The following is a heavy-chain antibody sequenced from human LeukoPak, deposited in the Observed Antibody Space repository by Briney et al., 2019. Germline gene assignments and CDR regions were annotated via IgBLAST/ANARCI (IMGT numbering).Heavy chain of an antibody. CDR3: ARGDRAASGFDY. J-gene: IGHJ4*02. CDR1: GFIVSSNY. D-gene: IGHD2-15*01. CDR2: FYSSGRT. Sequence: GGSLRLSCAASGFIVSSNYINWVRQAPGKGLEWVSVFYSSGRTYYADSVKGRFAISRDNSKNTLYLQMISLRAEDTAVYYCARGDRAASGFDYWGQGTLATVST. V-gene: IGHV3-66*01.